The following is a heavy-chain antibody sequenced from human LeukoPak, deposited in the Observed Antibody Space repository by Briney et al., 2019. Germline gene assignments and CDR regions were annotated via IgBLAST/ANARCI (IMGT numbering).Heavy chain of an antibody. D-gene: IGHD2/OR15-2a*01. J-gene: IGHJ4*02. CDR2: ISDIGSI. CDR1: GGSISSYY. Sequence: PSETLSLTCTVSGGSISSYYWSWIRQPPGKGLEWIAYISDIGSINYNPSLKSRVTISLETSKNQFSLKLSSVTAADTAVYYCAGHHPRNTVDFWGQGTLVTVSS. V-gene: IGHV4-59*08. CDR3: AGHHPRNTVDF.